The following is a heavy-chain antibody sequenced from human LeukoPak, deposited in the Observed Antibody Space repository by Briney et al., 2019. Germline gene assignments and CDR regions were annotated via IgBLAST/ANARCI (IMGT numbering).Heavy chain of an antibody. CDR1: GGSFSGYY. V-gene: IGHV4-34*01. CDR2: INHSRST. J-gene: IGHJ3*02. CDR3: ARGLDPTDAFDI. Sequence: SETLSLTCAVYGGSFSGYYWSWIRQPPGKGLEWIGEINHSRSTNYNPSLKGRVTISVDTSKNQFSLKLSSVTAADTAVYYCARGLDPTDAFDIWGQGTMVTVSS. D-gene: IGHD6-6*01.